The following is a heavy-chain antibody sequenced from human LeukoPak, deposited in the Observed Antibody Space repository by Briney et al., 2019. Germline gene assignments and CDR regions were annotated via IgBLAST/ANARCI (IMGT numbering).Heavy chain of an antibody. CDR2: ISGSGGST. J-gene: IGHJ4*02. CDR1: GFTFSSYG. CDR3: ARDIVATGHYFDY. D-gene: IGHD5-12*01. Sequence: GGSLRLSCAASGFTFSSYGMSWVRQAPGKGLEWVSAISGSGGSTYYADSVKGRFTISRDNSKNTLYLQMNSLRAEDTAVYYCARDIVATGHYFDYWGQGTLVTVSS. V-gene: IGHV3-23*01.